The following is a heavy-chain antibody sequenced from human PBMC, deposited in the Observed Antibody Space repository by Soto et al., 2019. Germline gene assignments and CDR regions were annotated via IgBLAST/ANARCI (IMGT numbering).Heavy chain of an antibody. Sequence: GGSLRLSCAASGFTFNIYCMHWVRQAPDKGLEWVALISYDGSNQYYADSVKGRFTISRDNSKNTLFLQMNSLRADDTAVYYCAKHQASGQGSFDSWGQGTLLTVSS. CDR2: ISYDGSNQ. CDR3: AKHQASGQGSFDS. V-gene: IGHV3-30*18. CDR1: GFTFNIYC. J-gene: IGHJ4*02.